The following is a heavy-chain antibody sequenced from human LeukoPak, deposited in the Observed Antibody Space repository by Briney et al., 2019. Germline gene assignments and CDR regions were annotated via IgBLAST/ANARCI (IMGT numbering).Heavy chain of an antibody. D-gene: IGHD5-24*01. J-gene: IGHJ4*02. Sequence: PGRSLRLSCAASGLTFSSYAMHWVRQAPGKGLEWVAVISYDGSNKYYADSVKGRFTISRDNSKNTLYLQMNSLRVEDTAVYYCARDPHRDGYNFHDYWGQGTLVTVSS. CDR2: ISYDGSNK. CDR1: GLTFSSYA. V-gene: IGHV3-30*01. CDR3: ARDPHRDGYNFHDY.